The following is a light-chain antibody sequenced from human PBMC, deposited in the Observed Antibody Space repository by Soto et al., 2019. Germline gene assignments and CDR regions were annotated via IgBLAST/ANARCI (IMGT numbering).Light chain of an antibody. V-gene: IGLV2-8*01. J-gene: IGLJ1*01. CDR2: EVN. CDR1: SSDVGGYNY. CDR3: CSYAGNDNYV. Sequence: QSVLTQPPSASGSPGQSVTISCTGTSSDVGGYNYVSWYQQHPGKAPKLIIYEVNKRPSGVPDRFSGAKSGNTASLSVSGLQAEDEADYYCCSYAGNDNYVFGTGSKVTVL.